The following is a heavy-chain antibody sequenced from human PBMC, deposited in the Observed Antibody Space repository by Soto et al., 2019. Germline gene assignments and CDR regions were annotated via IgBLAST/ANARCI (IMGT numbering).Heavy chain of an antibody. Sequence: QVQLVESGGALVTPGGSLRLSCVASGFTFSDYYMSWIRQAPGKGLEWLSYSSSSGKTIYYAESVKGRFTISRDNSPNSVHLPMTSLRGDDTAVYYWARAPVRAVSVSAYYMDVWGTGNRVSVSS. D-gene: IGHD3-10*01. CDR2: SSSSGKTI. V-gene: IGHV3-11*01. J-gene: IGHJ6*03. CDR1: GFTFSDYY. CDR3: ARAPVRAVSVSAYYMDV.